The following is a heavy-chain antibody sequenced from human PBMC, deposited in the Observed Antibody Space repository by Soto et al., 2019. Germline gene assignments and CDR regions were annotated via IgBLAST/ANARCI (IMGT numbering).Heavy chain of an antibody. CDR3: ARRRVDIVAAYCYCYKDV. D-gene: IGHD5-12*01. V-gene: IGHV5-51*01. Sequence: PGESLKISCKGSGYSFTSYWIGWVRQMPGKGREWMGIIYPGDSDTRYSPSFQGQVTISADKSISTAYLQWSSLKASDTAMYYCARRRVDIVAAYCYCYKDVWGKGITVTVSS. CDR2: IYPGDSDT. CDR1: GYSFTSYW. J-gene: IGHJ6*03.